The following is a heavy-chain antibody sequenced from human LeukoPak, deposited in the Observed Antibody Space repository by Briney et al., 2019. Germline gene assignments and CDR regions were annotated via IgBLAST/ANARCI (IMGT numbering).Heavy chain of an antibody. D-gene: IGHD3-10*01. Sequence: GGSLRLSCAASGFTFSSYAMHWVRQAPGKGLEWVAVISYDGSNKYYAESVKGRFTISRDNSKNTLYLQMNSLRAGDTAVYYCAKLMVRGVMDTYYFDYWGQGTLVTVSS. V-gene: IGHV3-30-3*02. CDR3: AKLMVRGVMDTYYFDY. CDR1: GFTFSSYA. CDR2: ISYDGSNK. J-gene: IGHJ4*02.